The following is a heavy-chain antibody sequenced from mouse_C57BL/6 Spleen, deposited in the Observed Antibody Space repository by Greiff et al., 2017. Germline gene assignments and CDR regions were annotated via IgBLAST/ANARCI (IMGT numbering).Heavy chain of an antibody. J-gene: IGHJ3*01. CDR2: ISDGGSYT. CDR3: ARAYYGSSYGFAY. V-gene: IGHV5-4*01. D-gene: IGHD1-1*01. CDR1: GFTFSSYA. Sequence: VQVVASGGGLVKPGGSLKLSCAASGFTFSSYAMSWVRQTPEKRLEWVATISDGGSYTYYPDNVKGRFTISRDNAKNNLYLQMSHLKSEDTAMYYCARAYYGSSYGFAYWGQGTLVTVSA.